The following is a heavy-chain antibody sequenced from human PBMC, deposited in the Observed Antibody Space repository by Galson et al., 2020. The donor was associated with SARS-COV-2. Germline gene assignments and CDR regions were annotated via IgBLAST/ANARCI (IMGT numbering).Heavy chain of an antibody. CDR1: GYTFTNYW. CDR2: IHPGYPDT. Sequence: GESLKISCECSGYTFTNYWIAWVRQMPGRGLEWMAIIHPGYPDTRYNPSFQGQVTISADKSINTAYLQWSSLKASDSAMYFCARLGLGGMATLWAWGQGTLVTVSS. V-gene: IGHV5-51*01. J-gene: IGHJ4*02. CDR3: ARLGLGGMATLWA. D-gene: IGHD2-15*01.